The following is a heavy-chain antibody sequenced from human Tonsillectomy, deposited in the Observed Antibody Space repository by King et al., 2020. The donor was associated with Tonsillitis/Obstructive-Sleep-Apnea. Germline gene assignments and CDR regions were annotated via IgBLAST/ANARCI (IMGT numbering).Heavy chain of an antibody. CDR2: IDPSDSYT. V-gene: IGHV5-10-1*01. CDR3: ARLQPGIAVAGWEGYYFDY. J-gene: IGHJ4*02. CDR1: GYSFTSYW. D-gene: IGHD6-19*01. Sequence: VQLVESGAEVKKPGESLRISCKGSGYSFTSYWISWVRQMPGKGLEWMGRIDPSDSYTNYSPSFQGHVTISADKSISTAYLQWSSLKASDTAMYYCARLQPGIAVAGWEGYYFDYWGQGTLVTVSS.